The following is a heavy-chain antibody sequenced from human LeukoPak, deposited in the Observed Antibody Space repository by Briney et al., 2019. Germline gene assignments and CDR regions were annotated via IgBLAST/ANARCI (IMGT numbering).Heavy chain of an antibody. Sequence: PSETLSLTCTVSGGSISSYYWSWIRQPPGKGLERIGYIYYSGTTNYNPSLKGRVTISVDTSKNQFSLKLSSVTAADTAVYFCARYWSRFDYWGQGTLVTVSS. V-gene: IGHV4-59*08. D-gene: IGHD1-1*01. CDR2: IYYSGTT. J-gene: IGHJ4*02. CDR3: ARYWSRFDY. CDR1: GGSISSYY.